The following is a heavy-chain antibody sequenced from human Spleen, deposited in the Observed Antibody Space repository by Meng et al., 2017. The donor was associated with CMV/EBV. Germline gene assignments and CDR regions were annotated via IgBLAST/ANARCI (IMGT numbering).Heavy chain of an antibody. D-gene: IGHD4-11*01. V-gene: IGHV1-69*05. CDR3: ARGSVSNYGLGWFDP. J-gene: IGHJ5*02. CDR1: GGTFSSYA. CDR2: IIPIFGTA. Sequence: SVKVSCKASGGTFSSYAISWVRQAPGQGLKWMGGIIPIFGTANYAQKFQGRVTITTDESTSTAYMELSSLRSEDTAVYYCARGSVSNYGLGWFDPWGQGTLVTVSS.